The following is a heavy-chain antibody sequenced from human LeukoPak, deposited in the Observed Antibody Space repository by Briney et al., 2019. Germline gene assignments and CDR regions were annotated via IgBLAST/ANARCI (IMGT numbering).Heavy chain of an antibody. D-gene: IGHD5-24*01. V-gene: IGHV3-21*01. CDR3: ARGARKDGYSFDY. CDR2: ISSSSSYI. CDR1: GFTFSSYS. J-gene: IGHJ4*02. Sequence: PGGSLRLSCAASGFTFSSYSMNWVRQAPGKGLEWVSSISSSSSYIYYADSVKGRFTISRDNAKNSLYLQMNSLRAEDTAVYYCARGARKDGYSFDYWGQGTLVTVSS.